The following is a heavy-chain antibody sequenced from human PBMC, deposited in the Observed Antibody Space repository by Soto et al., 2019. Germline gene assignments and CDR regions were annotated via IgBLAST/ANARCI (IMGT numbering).Heavy chain of an antibody. CDR3: VRASMPKAHFDD. J-gene: IGHJ4*02. CDR1: GGSIRGYY. D-gene: IGHD2-2*01. V-gene: IGHV4-4*07. Sequence: PSETLSLTCTVSGGSIRGYYWSWIRQPAGRGLEWIGRMHTSGSTNYNPSLKSRVTISVDMSKNQISLKLTSVTAEDTALYYCVRASMPKAHFDDWGKGTLVTVSS. CDR2: MHTSGST.